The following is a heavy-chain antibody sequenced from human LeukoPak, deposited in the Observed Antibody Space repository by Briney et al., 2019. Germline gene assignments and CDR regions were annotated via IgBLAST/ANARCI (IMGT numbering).Heavy chain of an antibody. CDR2: INGVGT. Sequence: GGSLRLSFATSQFNFKKFGMTWVRQAPGKGLEWVSSINGVGTQYADSVQGRFAISRDNSKNTLYLQMNSLRAEDTAVYYCAKDPNGDYIGTFDIWDQGTMVTASS. CDR3: AKDPNGDYIGTFDI. CDR1: QFNFKKFG. J-gene: IGHJ3*02. V-gene: IGHV3-23*01. D-gene: IGHD4-17*01.